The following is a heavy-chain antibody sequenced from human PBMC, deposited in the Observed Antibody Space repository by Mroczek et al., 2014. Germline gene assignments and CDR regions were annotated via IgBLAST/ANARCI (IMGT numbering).Heavy chain of an antibody. D-gene: IGHD2-2*01. CDR2: ISYDGSNK. CDR3: AKAQDHIVVVPAAYYGMDV. J-gene: IGHJ6*02. CDR1: GFTFSSYG. Sequence: VQLVESGGGVVQPGRSLRLSCAASGFTFSSYGMHWVRQAPGKGLEWVAVISYDGSNKYYADSVKGRFTISRDNSKNTLYLQMNSLRAEDTAVYYCAKAQDHIVVVPAAYYGMDVWGQGTTVT. V-gene: IGHV3-30*18.